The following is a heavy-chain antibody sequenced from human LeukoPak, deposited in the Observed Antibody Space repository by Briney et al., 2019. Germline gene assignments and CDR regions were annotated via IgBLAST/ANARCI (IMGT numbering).Heavy chain of an antibody. D-gene: IGHD3-9*01. V-gene: IGHV4-59*08. CDR1: GFIFTSYS. J-gene: IGHJ4*02. CDR2: IYYSGST. Sequence: GSLRLSCAASGFIFTSYSMNWVRQAPGKGLEWIGYIYYSGSTNYNPSLKSRVTISVDTSKNQFSLKLSSVTAADTAVYYCARHVWLQPFDYWGQGTLVTVSS. CDR3: ARHVWLQPFDY.